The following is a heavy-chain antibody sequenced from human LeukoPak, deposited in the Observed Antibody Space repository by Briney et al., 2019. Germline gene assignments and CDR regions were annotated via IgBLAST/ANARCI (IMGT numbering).Heavy chain of an antibody. Sequence: SETLSLTCTVTSGSISRYSWSWIRQPPGKGLEWIGYIYYSGSTNYNPSLKSRVTISVDTSKNQFSLNLTSVTAADTAVYYCARRGSSSSLDFWGQGTLVIVSS. CDR1: SGSISRYS. CDR3: ARRGSSSSLDF. J-gene: IGHJ4*02. V-gene: IGHV4-59*08. D-gene: IGHD6-6*01. CDR2: IYYSGST.